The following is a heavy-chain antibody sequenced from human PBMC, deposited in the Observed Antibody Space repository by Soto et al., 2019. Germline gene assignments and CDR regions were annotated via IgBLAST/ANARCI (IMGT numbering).Heavy chain of an antibody. J-gene: IGHJ3*02. CDR1: GGSISSYY. CDR2: IYYSGST. Sequence: QVQLQESGPGLVKPSETLSLTCTVSGGSISSYYWSWIRQPPGKGLEWIGYIYYSGSTNYNPSLKRRVTISVDTSKNQFSLKLSSVTAADTAVYYCARDPGGYCSSTSCYGNDAFDIWGQGTMVTVSS. D-gene: IGHD2-2*01. CDR3: ARDPGGYCSSTSCYGNDAFDI. V-gene: IGHV4-59*01.